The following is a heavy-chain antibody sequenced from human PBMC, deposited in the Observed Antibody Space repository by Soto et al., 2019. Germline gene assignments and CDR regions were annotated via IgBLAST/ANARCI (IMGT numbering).Heavy chain of an antibody. D-gene: IGHD2-8*01. CDR3: AKGRDFVVLPAGILDY. CDR1: GFTFSSYG. Sequence: GGSLRLSCAASGFTFSSYGISWIRLSPGKGLEWVSVISGGGDTTYYTPSVKGRFTISRDDFRNTLYLQMNSLRTEDTAIYYCAKGRDFVVLPAGILDYWGTGTPVTVDS. V-gene: IGHV3-23*01. J-gene: IGHJ4*02. CDR2: ISGGGDTT.